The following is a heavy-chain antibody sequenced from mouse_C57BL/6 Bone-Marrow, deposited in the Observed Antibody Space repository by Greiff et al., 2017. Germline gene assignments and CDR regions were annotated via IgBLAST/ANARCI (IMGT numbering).Heavy chain of an antibody. V-gene: IGHV1-55*01. J-gene: IGHJ2*01. CDR1: GYTFTSYW. CDR2: IYPASGRT. CDR3: AISGPLRRSYDY. D-gene: IGHD2-12*01. Sequence: QVQLKQPGAELVKPGASVKLSCKASGYTFTSYWIPWVKQRPGQGLEWIGDIYPASGRTNYTEKFKSKAILTVDTSSNTAYMQLSSLPSEDSAVFYCAISGPLRRSYDYGGRGPALTVTS.